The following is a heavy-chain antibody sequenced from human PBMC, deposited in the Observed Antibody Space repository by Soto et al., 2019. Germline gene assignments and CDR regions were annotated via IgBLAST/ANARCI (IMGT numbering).Heavy chain of an antibody. D-gene: IGHD3-3*01. CDR1: GFSLTANGVG. CDR2: VYWDDDK. Sequence: SGPTLVNPTQTLTLTCSFSGFSLTANGVGVGWVRQPPGLALEWLAMVYWDDDKRYSASLKSRLTITKDTSKNQVVLTVSDLDPTDTATYYCAHRVLRTVFGLVTTXAIYFDFWGQGTPVTVSS. V-gene: IGHV2-5*02. J-gene: IGHJ4*02. CDR3: AHRVLRTVFGLVTTXAIYFDF.